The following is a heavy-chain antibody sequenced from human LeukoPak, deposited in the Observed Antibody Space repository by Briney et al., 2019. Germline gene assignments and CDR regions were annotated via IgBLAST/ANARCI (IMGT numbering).Heavy chain of an antibody. CDR1: GGSISSYY. CDR2: IYTSGST. D-gene: IGHD6-13*01. V-gene: IGHV4-4*07. J-gene: IGHJ5*02. Sequence: SETLSLTCTVSGGSISSYYWSWIRQPAGKGLEWIGRIYTSGSTNYNPSLKSRVTMSVDTSKNQFSLQLNSVTPEDTAVYYCARESARNYLNSSHRRGKFDPWGPGTLVTVSS. CDR3: ARESARNYLNSSHRRGKFDP.